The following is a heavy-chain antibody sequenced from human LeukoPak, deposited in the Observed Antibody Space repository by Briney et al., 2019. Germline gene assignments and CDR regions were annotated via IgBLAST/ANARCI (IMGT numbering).Heavy chain of an antibody. CDR2: IRYDGSNK. CDR1: GFTFSSYG. D-gene: IGHD4-11*01. V-gene: IGHV3-30*02. CDR3: ARGNLWDYRRYYYYMDV. Sequence: GGSLRLSCAASGFTFSSYGMHWVRQAPGKGLEWVAFIRYDGSNKYYADSVKGRFTISRDNSKNTLYLQMNSLRAEDTAVYYCARGNLWDYRRYYYYMDVWGKGTTVTVSS. J-gene: IGHJ6*03.